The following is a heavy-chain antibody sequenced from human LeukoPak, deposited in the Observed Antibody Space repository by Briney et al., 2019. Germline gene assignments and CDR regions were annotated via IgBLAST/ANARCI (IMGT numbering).Heavy chain of an antibody. CDR1: GGSISTYY. Sequence: PSETLSLTCSVSGGSISTYYWSWIRQPPGKGLEWIGYIYYSWSTNYNPSLNSRVTISVDTSKNQFSLKLNAVTAADTAVYSCARGYSNSTNCSPSDWYFDLWGRGTLVTVSS. CDR2: IYYSWST. V-gene: IGHV4-59*01. D-gene: IGHD2-2*01. CDR3: ARGYSNSTNCSPSDWYFDL. J-gene: IGHJ2*01.